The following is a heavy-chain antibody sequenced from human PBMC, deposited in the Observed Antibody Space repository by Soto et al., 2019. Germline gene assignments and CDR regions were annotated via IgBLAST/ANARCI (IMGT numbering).Heavy chain of an antibody. CDR2: ISYDGNTK. D-gene: IGHD3-10*01. CDR1: GFTFSGYG. J-gene: IGHJ6*02. Sequence: GGSLRLSCAASGFTFSGYGMHWVRQAPGKGLEWVAVISYDGNTKYYGESVKGRFTVSRDNFKNTLYLQMNSLRAEDTALYYCAKDPGMVRGVNITVSMDVWGQGTTVTV. CDR3: AKDPGMVRGVNITVSMDV. V-gene: IGHV3-30*18.